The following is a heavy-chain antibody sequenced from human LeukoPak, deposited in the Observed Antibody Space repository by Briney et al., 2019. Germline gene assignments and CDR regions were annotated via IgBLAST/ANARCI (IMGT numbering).Heavy chain of an antibody. V-gene: IGHV4-38-2*02. CDR3: ASERRGVSYYIDC. D-gene: IGHD1-26*01. CDR2: IYRSAS. CDR1: SYPIRSGYY. Sequence: PSETLSLTCSVCSYPIRSGYYWAWTRQPPGEGLEWVGSIYRSASYYNPSLKSRVIISVDTSTNQFSLNLRSATAADTAVYYCASERRGVSYYIDCWGQGTLVIVSS. J-gene: IGHJ4*02.